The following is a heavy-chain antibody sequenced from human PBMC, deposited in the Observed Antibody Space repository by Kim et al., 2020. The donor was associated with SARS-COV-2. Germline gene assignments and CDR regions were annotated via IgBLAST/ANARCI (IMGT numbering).Heavy chain of an antibody. Sequence: SVKVSCKASGGTFSSYAISWVRQAPGQGLEWMGGIIPIFGTANYAQKFQGRVTIIADESTSTAYMELSSLRSEDTAVYYCARVFYYDSSGYYYFDYWGQGTLVTVSS. V-gene: IGHV1-69*13. J-gene: IGHJ4*02. CDR3: ARVFYYDSSGYYYFDY. CDR2: IIPIFGTA. CDR1: GGTFSSYA. D-gene: IGHD3-22*01.